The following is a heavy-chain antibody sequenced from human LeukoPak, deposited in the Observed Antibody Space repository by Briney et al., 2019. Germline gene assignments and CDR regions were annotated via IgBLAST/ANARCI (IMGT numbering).Heavy chain of an antibody. D-gene: IGHD3-22*01. Sequence: PGASVKVSCKASGYIFTDYYMHWVRQAPGQELGWMGRINPNSGGTNYAQKFQGRVTITADESTSTAYMELSSLRSEDTAVYYCARGSNYYDSSGNYDAFDIWGQGTMVTVSS. CDR1: GYIFTDYY. CDR3: ARGSNYYDSSGNYDAFDI. CDR2: INPNSGGT. J-gene: IGHJ3*02. V-gene: IGHV1/OR15-1*04.